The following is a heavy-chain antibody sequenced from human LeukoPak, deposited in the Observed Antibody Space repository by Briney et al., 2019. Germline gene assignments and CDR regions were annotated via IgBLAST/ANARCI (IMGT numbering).Heavy chain of an antibody. J-gene: IGHJ3*02. V-gene: IGHV3-23*01. CDR3: AKDTSVGAFDI. CDR1: GYTFSSYS. Sequence: GGSLRLACAASGYTFSSYSMNWVRQAPGMGLEWVSGISGSDRSTYYADSVKGRFIISRDNSKNTLYLQMNSLRAEDTAVYYCAKDTSVGAFDIWGQGTMVTVSS. D-gene: IGHD5/OR15-5a*01. CDR2: ISGSDRST.